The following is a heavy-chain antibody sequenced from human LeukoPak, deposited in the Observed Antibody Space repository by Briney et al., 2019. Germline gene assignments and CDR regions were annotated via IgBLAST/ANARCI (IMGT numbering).Heavy chain of an antibody. CDR2: IYPGDSDT. J-gene: IGHJ4*02. D-gene: IGHD6-13*01. Sequence: GESLKISCRGSGYSFTSYWIGWVRQMPGKGLEWMGIIYPGDSDTRYSPSFQGQATISADKSISTAYLQWSSLKASDTAMYYCARHLAAAGSDFGFDYWGQGTLVTVSS. CDR3: ARHLAAAGSDFGFDY. CDR1: GYSFTSYW. V-gene: IGHV5-51*01.